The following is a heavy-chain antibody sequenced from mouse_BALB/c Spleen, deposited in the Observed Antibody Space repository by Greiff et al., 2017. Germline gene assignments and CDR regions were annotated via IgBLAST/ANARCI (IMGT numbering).Heavy chain of an antibody. CDR2: IYPYNGGT. Sequence: VHVKQSGPELVKPGASVKISCKASGYTFTDYNMHWVKQSHGKSLEWIGYIYPYNGGTGYNQKFKSKATLTVDNSSSTAYMELRSLTSEDSAVYYCARSYYRYPFDYWGQGTTLTVSS. J-gene: IGHJ2*01. D-gene: IGHD2-14*01. CDR3: ARSYYRYPFDY. CDR1: GYTFTDYN. V-gene: IGHV1S29*02.